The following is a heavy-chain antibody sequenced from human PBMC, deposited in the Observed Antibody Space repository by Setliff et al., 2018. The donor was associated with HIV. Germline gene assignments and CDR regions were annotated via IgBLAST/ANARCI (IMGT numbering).Heavy chain of an antibody. J-gene: IGHJ4*02. Sequence: GASVKVSCKASGYTFTSYGISWVRQAPGQGLEWMGWINPNNGGTNYAQKFQGRVTMTRDTSISTAYMELSRLRSDDTAVYYCARDYYDSSGYIFFPRLPDYWGQGTLVTVSS. CDR3: ARDYYDSSGYIFFPRLPDY. D-gene: IGHD3-22*01. CDR1: GYTFTSYG. V-gene: IGHV1-2*02. CDR2: INPNNGGT.